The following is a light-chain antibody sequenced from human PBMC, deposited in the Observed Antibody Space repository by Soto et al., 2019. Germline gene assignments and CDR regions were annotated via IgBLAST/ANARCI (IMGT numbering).Light chain of an antibody. CDR1: SSDVGGYNY. V-gene: IGLV2-14*01. Sequence: QSVRTQPASVSGSPGQSITISCTGTSSDVGGYNYVSWYQQHPGKAPKLMIYEVSNRPSGVSNRFSGSKSGNTASLTISGLQAEDEADYYCSSYTSSSTAVFGGGTQLTVL. J-gene: IGLJ7*01. CDR3: SSYTSSSTAV. CDR2: EVS.